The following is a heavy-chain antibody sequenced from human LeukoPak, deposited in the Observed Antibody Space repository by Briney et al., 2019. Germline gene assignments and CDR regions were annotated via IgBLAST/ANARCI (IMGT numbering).Heavy chain of an antibody. D-gene: IGHD4-17*01. V-gene: IGHV3-21*01. CDR2: ITSSSSYI. CDR3: ASQYYGDLSLILDY. CDR1: GFTFSSYN. J-gene: IGHJ4*02. Sequence: GGSLRLSCAASGFTFSSYNMNWVRQAPGKGLEWVSSITSSSSYIYYADSVKGRFTISRDNAKNSLYLQMNSLRAEDTAVYYCASQYYGDLSLILDYWGQGTLVTVSS.